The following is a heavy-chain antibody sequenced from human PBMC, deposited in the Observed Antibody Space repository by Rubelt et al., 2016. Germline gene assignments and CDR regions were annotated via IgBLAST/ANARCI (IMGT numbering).Heavy chain of an antibody. V-gene: IGHV1-69*01. J-gene: IGHJ3*02. CDR1: GGTFSSYA. D-gene: IGHD3-3*01. CDR2: IIPIFGTA. Sequence: QVQLVQSGAEVKKPGSSVKVSCKASGGTFSSYAISWVRQAPGQGLEWMGGIIPIFGTANYAQKFQGRVTMTADESTSTAYMERSSLISEDTAVYYCARGFLEWSDALDIWGQGTMVTVYS. CDR3: ARGFLEWSDALDI.